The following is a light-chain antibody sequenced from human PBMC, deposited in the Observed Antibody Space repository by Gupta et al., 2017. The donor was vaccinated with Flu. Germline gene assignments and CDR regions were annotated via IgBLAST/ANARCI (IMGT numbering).Light chain of an antibody. CDR1: QSVSKIY. CDR3: HQDESHAVIT. V-gene: IGKV3-20*01. Sequence: FVLTQSPGTLSLSPGERAILSCRARQSVSKIYLAWYKQKPGQAPRLLIDGESTRDTGIADRFSGSVYGKYLTLTISRREQEDFAGYYCHQDESHAVITFGGGTKVDIK. CDR2: GES. J-gene: IGKJ4*01.